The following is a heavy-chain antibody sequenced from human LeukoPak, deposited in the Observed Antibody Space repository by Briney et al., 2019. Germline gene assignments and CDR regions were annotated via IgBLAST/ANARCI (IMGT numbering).Heavy chain of an antibody. Sequence: SQTLSLTCAISGDSVSSNSAAWNWIRQSPSRGLEWLGRTYYRSKWYNDYAVSVKSRITINPDTSKNQFSLKLSSVTAADTAVYYCARRYPPVRGVNVRPQEVRKYYFDYWGQGTLVTVSS. CDR1: GDSVSSNSAA. V-gene: IGHV6-1*01. CDR3: ARRYPPVRGVNVRPQEVRKYYFDY. CDR2: TYYRSKWYN. D-gene: IGHD3-10*01. J-gene: IGHJ4*02.